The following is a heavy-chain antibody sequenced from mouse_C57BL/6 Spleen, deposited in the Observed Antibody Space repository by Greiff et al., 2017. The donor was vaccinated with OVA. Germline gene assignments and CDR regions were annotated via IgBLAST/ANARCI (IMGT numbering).Heavy chain of an antibody. CDR2: INSDGSST. J-gene: IGHJ1*03. CDR1: GFTFSDYY. CDR3: ARYYYGLWYFDV. D-gene: IGHD1-1*01. V-gene: IGHV5-16*01. Sequence: EVHLVESEGGLVQPGSSMKLSCTASGFTFSDYYMAWVRQVPEKGLEWVANINSDGSSTYYLDSLKSRFIISRDNAKNILYLQMSSLKSEDTATYYCARYYYGLWYFDVWGTGTTVTVSS.